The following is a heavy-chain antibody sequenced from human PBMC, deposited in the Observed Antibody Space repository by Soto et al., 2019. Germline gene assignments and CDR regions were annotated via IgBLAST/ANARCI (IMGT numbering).Heavy chain of an antibody. D-gene: IGHD3-3*01. Sequence: SVKVSCKASGGTFSSYAISWVRQAPGQGLEWMGGIIPIFGTANYAQKFQGRVTITADESTSTAYMELSSLRSEDTAVYYCASHDFWSGYYQTPGDHYYYGMDVWGQGTTVTVSS. V-gene: IGHV1-69*13. CDR2: IIPIFGTA. CDR1: GGTFSSYA. CDR3: ASHDFWSGYYQTPGDHYYYGMDV. J-gene: IGHJ6*02.